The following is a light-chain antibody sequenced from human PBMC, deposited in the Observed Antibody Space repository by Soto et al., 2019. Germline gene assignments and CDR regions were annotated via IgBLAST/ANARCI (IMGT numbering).Light chain of an antibody. CDR2: QDS. CDR3: QAWDSSTLWV. CDR1: KLGDKY. Sequence: SYELTQPPSVSVPPGQTASITCSGDKLGDKYACWYQQKPGQSPVLVIYQDSKRPSGIPERFSGSNSGNTATLTISGTQAMDEADYYCQAWDSSTLWVFGGGTKLTVL. J-gene: IGLJ3*02. V-gene: IGLV3-1*01.